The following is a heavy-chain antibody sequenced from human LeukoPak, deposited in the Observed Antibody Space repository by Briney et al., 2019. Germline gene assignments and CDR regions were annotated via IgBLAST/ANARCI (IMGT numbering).Heavy chain of an antibody. CDR3: AKNGDRGAYCSGGSCYPYYYYYIDV. J-gene: IGHJ6*03. Sequence: PGGSLRLSCAVSGITFSSYGMSWVRQAPGKGLEWDSSITSTGGPTYYTDSVKGRFTISRDNSKNTLYLQMNGLRAEDTAIYYCAKNGDRGAYCSGGSCYPYYYYYIDVWGKGTTVTISS. V-gene: IGHV3-23*01. CDR1: GITFSSYG. D-gene: IGHD2-15*01. CDR2: ITSTGGPT.